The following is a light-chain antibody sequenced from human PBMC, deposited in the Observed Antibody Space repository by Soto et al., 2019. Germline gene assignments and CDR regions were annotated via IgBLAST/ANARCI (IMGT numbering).Light chain of an antibody. J-gene: IGLJ1*01. CDR3: SSKTSSRTPFV. Sequence: QSVLTQPASVSGSPGQSIAISCTGTRSDVGAYNYVSWYQQHPGKAPKLMISEVTNRPSGVSDRFSGSKSGNTASLTISGLQAEDEADYYCSSKTSSRTPFVFGTGTKVTVL. V-gene: IGLV2-14*01. CDR2: EVT. CDR1: RSDVGAYNY.